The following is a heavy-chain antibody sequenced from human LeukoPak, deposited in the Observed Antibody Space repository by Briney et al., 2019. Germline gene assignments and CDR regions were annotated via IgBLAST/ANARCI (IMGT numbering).Heavy chain of an antibody. V-gene: IGHV4-31*03. CDR1: GGSISSGGYY. Sequence: SQTLSLTCTVSGGSISSGGYYWGWIRQHPGKGLEWIGYIYYSGSTYYNPSLKSRVTISVDTSKNQFSLKLSSVTAADTAVYYCARGDVGYYDSSGCYFDYWGQGTLVTVSS. CDR2: IYYSGST. D-gene: IGHD3-22*01. CDR3: ARGDVGYYDSSGCYFDY. J-gene: IGHJ4*02.